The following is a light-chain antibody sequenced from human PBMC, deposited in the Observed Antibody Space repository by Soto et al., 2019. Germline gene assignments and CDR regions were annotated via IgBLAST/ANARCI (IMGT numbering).Light chain of an antibody. CDR2: DVS. CDR3: SSYTRSSAPSAV. Sequence: QSALTQPASVSGSPGQSITISCTGTSSDVGGYNYVSWYQQHPGKAPKLMIYDVSNRPSGVSNRFSGSKSGNTASLTLSGLQAEDEADYFCSSYTRSSAPSAVFGGGTQLTVL. CDR1: SSDVGGYNY. V-gene: IGLV2-14*01. J-gene: IGLJ7*01.